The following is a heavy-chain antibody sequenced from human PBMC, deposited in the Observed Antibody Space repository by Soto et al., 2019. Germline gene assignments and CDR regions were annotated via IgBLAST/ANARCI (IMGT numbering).Heavy chain of an antibody. Sequence: SETLSLTCVVYGGSLSGIYWTWVRQPPGKGLEWIGEVNHSGSTNYSPSLESRITISLDTSNNQFSLKLSSVTAADTAVYYCARSIRLGESYYFDYWGQGTLVTVSS. J-gene: IGHJ4*02. CDR1: GGSLSGIY. D-gene: IGHD3-16*01. CDR3: ARSIRLGESYYFDY. CDR2: VNHSGST. V-gene: IGHV4-34*01.